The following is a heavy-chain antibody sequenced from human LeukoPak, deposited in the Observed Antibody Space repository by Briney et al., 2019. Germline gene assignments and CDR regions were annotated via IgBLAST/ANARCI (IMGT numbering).Heavy chain of an antibody. CDR2: TNNRSKWFN. CDR1: GDTVSSDSTA. J-gene: IGHJ3*02. V-gene: IGHV6-1*01. Sequence: QTLSLTCAISGDTVSSDSTAWDWLAQSPSRGLEWLGRTNNRSKWFNDYAVSVKRRITINPDTSQNQFSLQLNSVTPEDTAVYYCARGRWRAFDIWGQGTMVTVSS. CDR3: ARGRWRAFDI. D-gene: IGHD5-24*01.